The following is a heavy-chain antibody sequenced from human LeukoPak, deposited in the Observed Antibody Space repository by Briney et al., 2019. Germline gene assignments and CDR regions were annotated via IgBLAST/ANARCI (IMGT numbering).Heavy chain of an antibody. D-gene: IGHD6-13*01. CDR3: AKEGNWYSLDS. J-gene: IGHJ4*02. V-gene: IGHV3-30*02. Sequence: GGSLRLSCTASGLIFSDSGMHWVRQSPGKGLEWVTFIRYDGTNKDYADSVKGRFSISRDNSKNTVYLQMDSLSAEDTAVYYCAKEGNWYSLDSWGQGTLVTVSS. CDR1: GLIFSDSG. CDR2: IRYDGTNK.